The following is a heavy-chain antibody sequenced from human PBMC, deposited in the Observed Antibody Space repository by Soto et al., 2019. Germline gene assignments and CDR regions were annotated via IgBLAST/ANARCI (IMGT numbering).Heavy chain of an antibody. Sequence: GGSLRLSCSASGFTFSSYAMHWVRQAPGKGLEYVSAISSNGGSTYYADSVKGRFTISRDNSKNTLYLQMSSLRAEDTAVYYCVKDHIPTRYCSSTSCYYGYFQHWGQGTLVTVSS. CDR3: VKDHIPTRYCSSTSCYYGYFQH. V-gene: IGHV3-64D*08. D-gene: IGHD2-2*01. J-gene: IGHJ1*01. CDR2: ISSNGGST. CDR1: GFTFSSYA.